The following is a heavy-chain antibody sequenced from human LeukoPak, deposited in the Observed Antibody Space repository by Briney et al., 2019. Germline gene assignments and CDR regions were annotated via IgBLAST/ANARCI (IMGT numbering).Heavy chain of an antibody. J-gene: IGHJ3*02. D-gene: IGHD2-2*01. CDR3: ARLRTTSHDAFDI. CDR1: GGSISTDNYY. Sequence: SETLSLTCTVSGGSISTDNYYWSWIRQPPGKGLEWIGSIYYSGSTYYNLSLKSRVTISVDTSKNQFSLNLSSVTAADTAVYYCARLRTTSHDAFDIWGQGTMVTVSS. CDR2: IYYSGST. V-gene: IGHV4-39*01.